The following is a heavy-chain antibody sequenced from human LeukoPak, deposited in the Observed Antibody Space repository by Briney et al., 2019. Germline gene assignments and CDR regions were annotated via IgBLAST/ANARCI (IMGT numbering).Heavy chain of an antibody. CDR2: INHSGST. CDR3: ARGRRFWSAGAHFDY. Sequence: SETLSLTCAVYGGSFSGYYWSWIRQPPGKGVEWIGEINHSGSTNYNTSLKSRVTISVDTSKKQFSLKLSSVTAADTAVYYCARGRRFWSAGAHFDYWGQGTLVTVSS. CDR1: GGSFSGYY. J-gene: IGHJ4*02. D-gene: IGHD2-8*02. V-gene: IGHV4-34*01.